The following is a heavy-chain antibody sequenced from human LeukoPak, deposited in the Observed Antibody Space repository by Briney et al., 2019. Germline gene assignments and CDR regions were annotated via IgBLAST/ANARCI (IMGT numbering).Heavy chain of an antibody. J-gene: IGHJ2*01. CDR3: ARDATTVTPYWYFDP. CDR1: GGSISSSNR. Sequence: SETLSLTCAVSGGSISSSNRWSWVRQPPGKGLEWIGEIYHSGSTNYNPSLKSRVTISVDKSKNQFSLKLSSVTAADTAVYYCARDATTVTPYWYFDPWGRGTLVTVSS. CDR2: IYHSGST. D-gene: IGHD4-17*01. V-gene: IGHV4-4*02.